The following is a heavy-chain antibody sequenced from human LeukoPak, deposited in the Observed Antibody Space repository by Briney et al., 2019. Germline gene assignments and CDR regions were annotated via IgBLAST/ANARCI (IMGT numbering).Heavy chain of an antibody. CDR2: ISSSSSYI. CDR3: ARVSWAAAGDFDY. D-gene: IGHD6-13*01. J-gene: IGHJ4*02. V-gene: IGHV3-21*01. Sequence: PGGSLRLSCAASGFTFSSYSMNWVRQAPGKGLEWVSSISSSSSYIYYADSVKGRFTISRDNAKNSLYLQMNSLRAEDTAVYYCARVSWAAAGDFDYWGQGTLVTVSS. CDR1: GFTFSSYS.